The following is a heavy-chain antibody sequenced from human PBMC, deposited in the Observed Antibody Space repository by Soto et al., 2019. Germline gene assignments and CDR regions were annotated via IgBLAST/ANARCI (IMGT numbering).Heavy chain of an antibody. D-gene: IGHD6-19*01. CDR1: GFTFSSYG. CDR2: ISYDGSNK. V-gene: IGHV3-30*18. Sequence: GGSLRLSCAASGFTFSSYGMHWVRQAPGKGLEWVAVISYDGSNKYYADSVKGRFTISRDNSKNTLYLQMNSLRAEDTAVYYCAKVQWQWLYYFDYWGQGTLVTVSS. CDR3: AKVQWQWLYYFDY. J-gene: IGHJ4*02.